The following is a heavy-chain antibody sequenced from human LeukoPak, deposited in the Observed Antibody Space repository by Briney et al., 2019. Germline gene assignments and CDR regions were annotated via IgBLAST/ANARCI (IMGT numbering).Heavy chain of an antibody. Sequence: PSETLSLTCTVSGGSISSYYWSWIRQPPGRGLEWIAFIYYSGSTKYNPSLKSRVTISVDTSKNQFSLRLSSVTAADTAVYYCAMLFVTYPHYFDYWGQGTLVTVSS. V-gene: IGHV4-59*08. CDR2: IYYSGST. D-gene: IGHD3-3*01. J-gene: IGHJ4*02. CDR1: GGSISSYY. CDR3: AMLFVTYPHYFDY.